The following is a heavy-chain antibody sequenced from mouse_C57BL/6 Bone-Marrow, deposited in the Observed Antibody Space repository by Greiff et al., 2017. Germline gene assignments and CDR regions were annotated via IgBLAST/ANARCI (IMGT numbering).Heavy chain of an antibody. CDR2: IDPSDSET. Sequence: VQLQQPGAELVRPGSSVKLSCKASGYTFTSYWMHWVKQRPIQGLEWIGNIDPSDSETHYNQKFKDKATLTVDTSSSTAYMQLSSLTSEDSAVYYCARWGYGYFDVWGTGTTVTVSS. V-gene: IGHV1-52*01. CDR3: ARWGYGYFDV. CDR1: GYTFTSYW. J-gene: IGHJ1*03.